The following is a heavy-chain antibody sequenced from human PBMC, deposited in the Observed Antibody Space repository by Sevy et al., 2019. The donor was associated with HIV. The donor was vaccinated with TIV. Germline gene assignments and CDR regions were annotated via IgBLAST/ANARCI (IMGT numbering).Heavy chain of an antibody. Sequence: SETLSLTCAVSGGSISSGGYSWSWIRQPPGKGLEWIGYIYHSGSTYYNPSLKSRVTISVDRSKNQFSLKLGAVAAAETAVYYCARGGYYDSSGLYGAFDIWGQGTMVTVSS. J-gene: IGHJ3*02. CDR2: IYHSGST. CDR1: GGSISSGGYS. CDR3: ARGGYYDSSGLYGAFDI. D-gene: IGHD3-22*01. V-gene: IGHV4-30-2*01.